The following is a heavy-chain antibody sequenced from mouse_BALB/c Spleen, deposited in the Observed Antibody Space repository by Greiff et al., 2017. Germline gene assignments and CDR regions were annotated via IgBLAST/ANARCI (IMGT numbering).Heavy chain of an antibody. D-gene: IGHD2-1*01. CDR3: ARIYYGNFAY. J-gene: IGHJ3*01. V-gene: IGHV5-12-1*01. CDR1: GFAFSSYD. Sequence: DVKLVESGGGLVKPGGSLKLSCAASGFAFSSYDMYWVRQTPEKRLEWVAYISSGGGSTYYPDTVKGRFTISRYNARNILYLQMSSLRSEDTAMYYCARIYYGNFAYWGQGTLVTVSA. CDR2: ISSGGGST.